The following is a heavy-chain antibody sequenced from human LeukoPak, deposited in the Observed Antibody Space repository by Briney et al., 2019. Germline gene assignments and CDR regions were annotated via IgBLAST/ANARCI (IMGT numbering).Heavy chain of an antibody. J-gene: IGHJ4*02. CDR1: GFTFNRNW. V-gene: IGHV3-7*04. CDR2: IKEDGSVK. CDR3: ARDVGKGYFDY. Sequence: GGSLRLSCAASGFTFNRNWMSWLRQAPGKGLEWVANIKEDGSVKNYEDSVKGRFTISRDNAANSVSLLLNSLRAEDTAVYYCARDVGKGYFDYWGQGTLVSVSS.